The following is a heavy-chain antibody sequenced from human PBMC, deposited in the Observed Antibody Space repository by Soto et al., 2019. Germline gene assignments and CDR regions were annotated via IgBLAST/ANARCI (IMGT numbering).Heavy chain of an antibody. Sequence: EVQLVESGGGLVKPGGSLRLSCAASGFTFSSYSMNWVRQAPGKGLEWVSSISSSSSYIYYADSVKGRFTISRDNAKNSLYLQMNSLRAEDTAVYYCARDTRYFDWWDTSNTYYFDYWGQGTLVTVSS. V-gene: IGHV3-21*01. J-gene: IGHJ4*02. D-gene: IGHD3-9*01. CDR2: ISSSSSYI. CDR3: ARDTRYFDWWDTSNTYYFDY. CDR1: GFTFSSYS.